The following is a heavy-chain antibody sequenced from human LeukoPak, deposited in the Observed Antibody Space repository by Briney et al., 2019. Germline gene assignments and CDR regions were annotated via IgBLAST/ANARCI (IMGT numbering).Heavy chain of an antibody. CDR3: ARDLHRGNSGNDAFDI. CDR2: IYTSGST. CDR1: GGSISSYY. J-gene: IGHJ3*02. V-gene: IGHV4-4*07. Sequence: SETLSLTCTVSGGSISSYYWSWIRQPAGKGLEWIGRIYTSGSTNYNPTLKSRVTMSVDASKNQSSLKLRSVTAADTAVYYCARDLHRGNSGNDAFDIWGQGTMVTVSS. D-gene: IGHD4-23*01.